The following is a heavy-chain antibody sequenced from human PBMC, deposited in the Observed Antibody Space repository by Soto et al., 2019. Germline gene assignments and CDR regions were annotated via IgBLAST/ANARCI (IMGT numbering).Heavy chain of an antibody. CDR2: ISYVGSIK. CDR3: VYSSGWYGPFDY. CDR1: GFTFSSYG. Sequence: PGGSLRLSCAASGFTFSSYGMHWVRQAPGKGLEWVAVISYVGSIKYYADSVKGRFTISRDNSKNTLYLQMNSPRAEDTAVYYCVYSSGWYGPFDYWGQGTLVTVSS. J-gene: IGHJ4*02. D-gene: IGHD6-19*01. V-gene: IGHV3-30*03.